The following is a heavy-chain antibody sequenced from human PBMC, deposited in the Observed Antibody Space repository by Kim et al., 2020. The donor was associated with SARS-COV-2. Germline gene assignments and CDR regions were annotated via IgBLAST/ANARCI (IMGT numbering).Heavy chain of an antibody. D-gene: IGHD5-18*01. V-gene: IGHV3-30*01. Sequence: YYAQTVAGRLTISTGNAKISLYLQMERLRGEDTAVYYCARGGYSYGYPDYWGQGTLVTVSS. J-gene: IGHJ4*02. CDR3: ARGGYSYGYPDY.